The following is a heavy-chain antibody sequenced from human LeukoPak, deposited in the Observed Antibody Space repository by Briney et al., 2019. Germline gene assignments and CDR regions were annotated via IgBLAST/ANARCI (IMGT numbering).Heavy chain of an antibody. D-gene: IGHD1-1*01. Sequence: ASVKVSCKASGYTFTSYDINWVRQAPGQGLEWMGWMNPNSGNTGYAQKFQGRVTMTRNTSISTAYMELSSLRSEDTAVYYCARVNGEGNWFDPWGQGTLVTVSS. J-gene: IGHJ5*02. CDR1: GYTFTSYD. V-gene: IGHV1-8*01. CDR3: ARVNGEGNWFDP. CDR2: MNPNSGNT.